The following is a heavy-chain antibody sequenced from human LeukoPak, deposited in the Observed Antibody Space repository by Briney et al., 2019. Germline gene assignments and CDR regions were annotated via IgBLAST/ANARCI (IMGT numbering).Heavy chain of an antibody. J-gene: IGHJ4*02. CDR1: GYTFTSYA. D-gene: IGHD1-26*01. Sequence: ASVKVSCKASGYTFTSYAMHWVRQAPGQRLEWMGWINAGNGNTKYSQKFQGRVTITRDTSTSTAYMELSSLRSEDTAVYYCALSNFLWELQDYWGQGTLVTVSS. CDR3: ALSNFLWELQDY. V-gene: IGHV1-3*01. CDR2: INAGNGNT.